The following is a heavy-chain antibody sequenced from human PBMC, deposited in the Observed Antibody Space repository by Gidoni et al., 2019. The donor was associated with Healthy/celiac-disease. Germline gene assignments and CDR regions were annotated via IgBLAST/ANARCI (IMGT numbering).Heavy chain of an antibody. CDR3: AAGGGDGATIDY. Sequence: QVQLVQSGAEVKKPGASVKVSCKASGYTFTSYAMHWVRQAPGQRLEWLGWSNAGNGNKKYSQEFQGRVTITRNTSAGTAYMELSSRRSEDMAVYYCAAGGGDGATIDYWGQGTLVTVSS. CDR1: GYTFTSYA. D-gene: IGHD3-16*01. J-gene: IGHJ4*02. V-gene: IGHV1-3*02. CDR2: SNAGNGNK.